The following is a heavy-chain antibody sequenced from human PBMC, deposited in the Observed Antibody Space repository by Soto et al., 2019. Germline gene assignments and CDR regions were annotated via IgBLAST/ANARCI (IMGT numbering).Heavy chain of an antibody. D-gene: IGHD4-4*01. CDR3: ARTGAHDYIFYYYYMDV. Sequence: GGSLRLSCAASGFTFSSYSMNWVRQAPGKGLEWVSSISSSSSYIYYADSVKGRFTISRDNAKNSLYLQMNSLRAEDTAVYYCARTGAHDYIFYYYYMDVWGKGTTVTVSS. V-gene: IGHV3-21*01. CDR1: GFTFSSYS. CDR2: ISSSSSYI. J-gene: IGHJ6*03.